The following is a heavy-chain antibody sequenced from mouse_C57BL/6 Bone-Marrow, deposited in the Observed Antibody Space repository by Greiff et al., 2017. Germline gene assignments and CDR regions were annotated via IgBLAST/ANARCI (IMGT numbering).Heavy chain of an antibody. CDR1: GYAFSSSW. D-gene: IGHD2-1*01. CDR2: IYPGDGDT. V-gene: IGHV1-82*01. CDR3: AIIYWRYFDV. J-gene: IGHJ1*03. Sequence: QVQLQQSGPELVKPGASVKISCKASGYAFSSSWMNWVKQRPGKGLEWIGRIYPGDGDTNYNGKFKGKATLTADKSSSTAYMQLSSLTSEDSAVYFCAIIYWRYFDVWGTGTTVTVSS.